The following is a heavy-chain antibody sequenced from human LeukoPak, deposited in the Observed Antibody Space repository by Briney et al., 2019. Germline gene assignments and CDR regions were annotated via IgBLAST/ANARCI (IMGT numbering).Heavy chain of an antibody. CDR3: ARGSWSSSIDY. D-gene: IGHD6-6*01. Sequence: SQTLSLTCTVSGGSISSGDYYWSWIRQPPGKGLEYTGYIYYSGSTYYNPSLKSRITISVDTSKNQFSLKLSSVTAADTAVYYCARGSWSSSIDYWGQGTLVTVSS. V-gene: IGHV4-30-4*01. CDR1: GGSISSGDYY. CDR2: IYYSGST. J-gene: IGHJ4*02.